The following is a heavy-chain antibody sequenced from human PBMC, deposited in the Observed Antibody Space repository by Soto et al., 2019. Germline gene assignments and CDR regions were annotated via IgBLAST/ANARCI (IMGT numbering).Heavy chain of an antibody. V-gene: IGHV2-5*02. J-gene: IGHJ5*02. Sequence: QITLKESGPTLVKPTQTLTLTCTFSGFSLSTSGVGVGWIRQPPGKALEWLALIYWDDDKRYSPSLKSRLTITKDTAKNTVLLTMRNMDPVHTATYYRAYSLVCSSTRCLGNWFDPWGQGTLVTVS. CDR2: IYWDDDK. D-gene: IGHD2-2*01. CDR3: AYSLVCSSTRCLGNWFDP. CDR1: GFSLSTSGVG.